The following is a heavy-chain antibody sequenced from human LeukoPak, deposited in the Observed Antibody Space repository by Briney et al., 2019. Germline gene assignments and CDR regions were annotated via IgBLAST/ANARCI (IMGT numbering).Heavy chain of an antibody. Sequence: ASVKVSCKASGYTFTSYCMHWVRQAPGQGLEWMGIVNPSGGSTSYAQKFQGRVTMTRDTSTSTVYMELSSLRSEDTAVYYCARDKDYYDSSGLYYFDYWGQGALVTVSS. J-gene: IGHJ4*02. D-gene: IGHD3-22*01. CDR2: VNPSGGST. V-gene: IGHV1-46*01. CDR3: ARDKDYYDSSGLYYFDY. CDR1: GYTFTSYC.